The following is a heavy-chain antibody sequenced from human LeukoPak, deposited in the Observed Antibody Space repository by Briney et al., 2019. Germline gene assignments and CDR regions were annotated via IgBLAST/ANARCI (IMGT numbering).Heavy chain of an antibody. CDR3: ATVPYYGSGSFDY. J-gene: IGHJ4*02. V-gene: IGHV1-69-2*01. Sequence: ASVTVSCKASGYTFTDYYMHWVQQAPGKGLEWMGRVDPEDGETIYAEKFQGRVTITADTSTDTAYMELSSLRSEDTAVYYCATVPYYGSGSFDYWGQGTLVTVSS. CDR2: VDPEDGET. CDR1: GYTFTDYY. D-gene: IGHD3-10*01.